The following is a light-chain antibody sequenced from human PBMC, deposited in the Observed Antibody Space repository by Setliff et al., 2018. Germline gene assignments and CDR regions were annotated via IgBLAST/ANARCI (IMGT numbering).Light chain of an antibody. J-gene: IGLJ1*01. V-gene: IGLV2-8*01. CDR1: SNDVGGYNY. Sequence: ALTQPPSASGSPGQSVTISCTGTSNDVGGYNYVSWYRQDPGEAPKLIMYDVNKRPSGVPDRFSGSKSGNTASLTVSGLQVEDEADYFFSSYGGPKNLGVFGTGPRSPS. CDR2: DVN. CDR3: SSYGGPKNLGV.